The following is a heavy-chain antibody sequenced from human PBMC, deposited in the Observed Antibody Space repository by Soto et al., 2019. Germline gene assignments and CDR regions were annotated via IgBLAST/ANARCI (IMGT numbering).Heavy chain of an antibody. V-gene: IGHV3-15*07. D-gene: IGHD3-22*01. CDR3: TTGDSSGYSYQNY. J-gene: IGHJ4*02. Sequence: GGSLRLSCAASGFTFSNAWMNWVRQAPGKGLEWVGRIKSKTDGGTTDYAAPVKGRFTISRDDSKNTLYLQMNSLKTEDTAVYYCTTGDSSGYSYQNYWGQGTMVTVSS. CDR2: IKSKTDGGTT. CDR1: GFTFSNAW.